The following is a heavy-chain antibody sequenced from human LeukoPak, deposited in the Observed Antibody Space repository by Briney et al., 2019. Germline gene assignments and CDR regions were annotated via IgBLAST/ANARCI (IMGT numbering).Heavy chain of an antibody. CDR2: IWYDGSNK. D-gene: IGHD3-10*01. J-gene: IGHJ4*02. CDR3: ARDAITMVRGAPFDY. Sequence: GGSLRLSCAASGFTFSIYVVLGARQAPGKGREGVADIWYDGSNKYYADSVKGRFTISRDNSKNTLYLQMNSLRAEDTAVYYCARDAITMVRGAPFDYWGQGTLVTVSS. CDR1: GFTFSIYV. V-gene: IGHV3-33*01.